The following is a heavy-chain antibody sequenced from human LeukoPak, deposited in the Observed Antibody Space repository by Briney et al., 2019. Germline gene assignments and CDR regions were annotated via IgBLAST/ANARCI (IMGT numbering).Heavy chain of an antibody. CDR2: TKSKTDGGTT. CDR1: GFTFSNAW. J-gene: IGHJ4*02. D-gene: IGHD3-22*01. V-gene: IGHV3-15*01. CDR3: AKGQNYESSGYYGGFDY. Sequence: GGSLRLSCAASGFTFSNAWMSWVRQAPGKGLEWVGRTKSKTDGGTTDYAAPVKGRFTISRDNSKNTLSLQMNSLRAEDTALYYCAKGQNYESSGYYGGFDYWGQGTLVTVSS.